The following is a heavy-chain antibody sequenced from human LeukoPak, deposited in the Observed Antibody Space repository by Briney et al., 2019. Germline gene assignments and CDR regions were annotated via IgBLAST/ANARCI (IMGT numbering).Heavy chain of an antibody. CDR2: ISYGGNNQ. J-gene: IGHJ4*02. CDR3: AKDYSASQLVPLYYFNC. Sequence: GGSLRLSCTASGFGFNTYAMHWVRQAPGKGLEWLTVISYGGNNQYYADSVKGRFTISRDNSKNTLYLQMNSLRAEDTAVYFCAKDYSASQLVPLYYFNCWGQGSLVTVSS. D-gene: IGHD6-6*01. V-gene: IGHV3-30-3*01. CDR1: GFGFNTYA.